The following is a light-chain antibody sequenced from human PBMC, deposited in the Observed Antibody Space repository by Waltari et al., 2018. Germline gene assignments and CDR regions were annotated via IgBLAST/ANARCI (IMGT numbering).Light chain of an antibody. V-gene: IGKV4-1*01. CDR3: QQYFNTPFT. Sequence: DIVMTQSPDSLAVSMGERATINCRSSQSVLNSSNKKNYLVWYQQKVGQPPKVLIYWASTRESGCPDRFSVSGSGTDFTLTISSLQAEDVALYYCQQYFNTPFTFGQGTRLEIK. CDR2: WAS. J-gene: IGKJ5*01. CDR1: QSVLNSSNKKNY.